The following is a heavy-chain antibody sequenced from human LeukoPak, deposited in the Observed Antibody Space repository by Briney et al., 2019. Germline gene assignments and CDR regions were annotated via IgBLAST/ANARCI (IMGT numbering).Heavy chain of an antibody. D-gene: IGHD3-10*01. J-gene: IGHJ4*02. CDR1: GFTFNTYG. CDR3: AKALVRDGRFFDY. Sequence: GGSLRLSCAASGFTFNTYGMHWVRQAPGKGLEWVSFIRYDGSNDCYADSVKGRFTISRDNAENSLYLQMNRLRAEDTALYYCAKALVRDGRFFDYWGQGTLVTVSS. CDR2: IRYDGSND. V-gene: IGHV3-30*02.